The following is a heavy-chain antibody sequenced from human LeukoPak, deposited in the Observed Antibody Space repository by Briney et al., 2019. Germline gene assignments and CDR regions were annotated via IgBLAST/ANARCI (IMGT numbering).Heavy chain of an antibody. V-gene: IGHV4-4*07. J-gene: IGHJ6*03. CDR2: IYTSGTT. CDR1: GGSISSYY. CDR3: ARDGRGLGFYYYYMDV. Sequence: PSETLSLTCTVSGGSISSYYWSWIRQPAGKGLGWIGRIYTSGTTHYNPSLKSRVTMSVDTSKNQFSLKLSSVTAADTAVYYCARDGRGLGFYYYYMDVWGKGTTVTVSS.